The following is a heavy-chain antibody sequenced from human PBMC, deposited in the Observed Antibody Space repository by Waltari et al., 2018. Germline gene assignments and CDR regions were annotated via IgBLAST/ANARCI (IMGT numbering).Heavy chain of an antibody. D-gene: IGHD6-13*01. V-gene: IGHV4-34*01. CDR3: ARRLAAAGTGWFDP. Sequence: HVQLQQWGAGLLKPSPTLSLTCAVYGGSFRGYYWRWYRQPPGKGLEWIGEINHSGSTNYNPSLKSRVTISVETSKNQFSLKLSSVTAADTAVYYCARRLAAAGTGWFDPWGQGTLVTVSS. CDR2: INHSGST. J-gene: IGHJ5*02. CDR1: GGSFRGYY.